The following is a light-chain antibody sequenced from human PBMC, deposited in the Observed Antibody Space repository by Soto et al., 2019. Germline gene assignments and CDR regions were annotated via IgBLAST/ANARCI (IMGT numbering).Light chain of an antibody. CDR2: GAS. CDR1: QSISSN. Sequence: EIVMTQSPATLSVSPGERATLSCRASQSISSNLAWYQQKPGQAPRLLIDGASTRATGIPARFSGSGSGTEVTLTISSLQSEDFAVYYCQQYNNWLWTFGQGTKVEIK. V-gene: IGKV3-15*01. CDR3: QQYNNWLWT. J-gene: IGKJ1*01.